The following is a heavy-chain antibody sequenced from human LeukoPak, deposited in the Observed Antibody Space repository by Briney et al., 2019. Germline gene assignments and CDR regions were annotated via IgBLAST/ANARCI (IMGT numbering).Heavy chain of an antibody. J-gene: IGHJ6*03. CDR2: YRSRNSYI. CDR1: GFTFSSYS. D-gene: IGHD6-6*01. Sequence: GGSLRLCCAASGFTFSSYSMTWVRQAPGKGLEWVSSYRSRNSYIYYADSVKGRFTISRDNAKNSLYLQMNSLRADDTAVYYCARVGSGSSSYGYYYMDVWGKGTTVTVSS. CDR3: ARVGSGSSSYGYYYMDV. V-gene: IGHV3-21*01.